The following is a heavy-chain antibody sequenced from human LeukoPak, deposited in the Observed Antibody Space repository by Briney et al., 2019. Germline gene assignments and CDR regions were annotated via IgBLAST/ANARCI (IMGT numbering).Heavy chain of an antibody. Sequence: GGSLRLSCAASGFTFSSYSMNWVRQAPGKGLEWVSSISSSSSYIYYADSVKGRFTISRDNAKNSLYLQMNSLRAEDTAVYYCARADSSGYSRSYWGQGTLVTVSS. CDR1: GFTFSSYS. D-gene: IGHD3-22*01. CDR2: ISSSSSYI. V-gene: IGHV3-21*01. CDR3: ARADSSGYSRSY. J-gene: IGHJ4*02.